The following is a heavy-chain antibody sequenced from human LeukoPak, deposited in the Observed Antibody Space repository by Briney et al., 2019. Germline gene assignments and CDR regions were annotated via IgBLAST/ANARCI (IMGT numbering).Heavy chain of an antibody. CDR3: VKDGVNYYYYMDV. Sequence: PGGSLRLSCVASGFIFSNYWMTWVRQAPGKGLEWVSAISGSGDSTYYADSVKGRFTISRDNSKNTLYLQMNSLRAEDTAVYFCVKDGVNYYYYMDVWGKGTTVTVSS. J-gene: IGHJ6*03. CDR1: GFIFSNYW. V-gene: IGHV3-23*01. CDR2: ISGSGDST.